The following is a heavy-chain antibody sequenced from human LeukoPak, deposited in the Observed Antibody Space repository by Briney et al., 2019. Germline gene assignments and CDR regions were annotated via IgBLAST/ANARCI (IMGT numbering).Heavy chain of an antibody. V-gene: IGHV4-59*01. CDR2: IYYSGST. D-gene: IGHD5-12*01. CDR3: AGWRGRGYDLGALDY. Sequence: SETLSLTCTVSGGSISSYYWSWIRQPPGKGLEWIGYIYYSGSTNYNPSLKSRVTISVDTSKNQFSLKLSSVTAADTAVYYCAGWRGRGYDLGALDYWGQGTLVTVSS. CDR1: GGSISSYY. J-gene: IGHJ4*02.